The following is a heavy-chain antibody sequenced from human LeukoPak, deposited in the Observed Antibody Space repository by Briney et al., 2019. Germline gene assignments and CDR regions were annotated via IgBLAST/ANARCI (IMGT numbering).Heavy chain of an antibody. D-gene: IGHD6-6*01. J-gene: IGHJ4*02. Sequence: PGGSLRLSCAASGFTFTSYWMSWVRQAPGKGLEWVANIKTDGSVKYYQDSVKGRFTISRDNAKNSLYLQVNSLRAEDTAVYHCARIGYSSSSFDYWGQRTLVTVSS. CDR3: ARIGYSSSSFDY. V-gene: IGHV3-7*01. CDR2: IKTDGSVK. CDR1: GFTFTSYW.